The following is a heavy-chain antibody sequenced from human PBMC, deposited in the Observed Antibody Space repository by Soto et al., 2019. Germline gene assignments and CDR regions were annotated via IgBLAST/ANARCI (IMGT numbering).Heavy chain of an antibody. D-gene: IGHD2-21*02. CDR2: IYSDGTT. Sequence: EVQLVETGGGLIQPGGSLRLSCAASGFTVNSNYMNWVRQAPGKGLEWLSIIYSDGTTNYADSVKGRFTISRDNFKNTLYLKRNNRRPKDPAVYYWGFLGDGGQGTLVTVS. CDR3: GFLGD. V-gene: IGHV3-53*02. J-gene: IGHJ4*02. CDR1: GFTVNSNY.